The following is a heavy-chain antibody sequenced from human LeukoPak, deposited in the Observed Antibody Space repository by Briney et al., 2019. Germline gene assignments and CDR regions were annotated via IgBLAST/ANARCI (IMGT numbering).Heavy chain of an antibody. Sequence: GASVKVSCKASGYTFTSYYMHWVRQAPGQGLEWMGIINPSGGSTSYAQKFQGRVTMTRDMSTSTVYMELSSLRSEDTAVYYCARDTIFGVVRNYSYYYMDVWGKGTTVTVSS. CDR3: ARDTIFGVVRNYSYYYMDV. V-gene: IGHV1-46*01. J-gene: IGHJ6*03. D-gene: IGHD3-3*01. CDR1: GYTFTSYY. CDR2: INPSGGST.